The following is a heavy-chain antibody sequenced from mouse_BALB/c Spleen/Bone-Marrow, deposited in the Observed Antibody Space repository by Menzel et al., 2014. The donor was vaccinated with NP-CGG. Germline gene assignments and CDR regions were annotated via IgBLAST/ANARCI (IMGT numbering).Heavy chain of an antibody. J-gene: IGHJ3*01. V-gene: IGHV1-74*01. Sequence: VQPQQSGAELVRPGASVKLSCKASGYTFTSYWMNWVKQRPEQGLEWIGRIDPYDSETHYNQKFKDKAILTVDKSSSTAYMQLSSLTSEDSAVYYCASYDGYPWFAYWGQGTLVTVSA. CDR1: GYTFTSYW. CDR3: ASYDGYPWFAY. CDR2: IDPYDSET. D-gene: IGHD2-3*01.